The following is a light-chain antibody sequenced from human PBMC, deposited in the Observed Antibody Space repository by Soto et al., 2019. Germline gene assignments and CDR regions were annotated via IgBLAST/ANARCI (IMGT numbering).Light chain of an antibody. J-gene: IGKJ1*01. V-gene: IGKV3-20*01. CDR2: GAS. Sequence: EILLTQSPGTLSLSPGERATLSCRASQSVSSSYLAWYQQKPGQAPRLLSYGASSRATGIPDRFSGSGSGTEFTLTISRLEPEDFEVYYCQQYGSSSWTFGQGTKVDI. CDR1: QSVSSSY. CDR3: QQYGSSSWT.